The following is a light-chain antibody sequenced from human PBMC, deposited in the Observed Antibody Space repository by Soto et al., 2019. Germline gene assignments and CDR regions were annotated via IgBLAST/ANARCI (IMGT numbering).Light chain of an antibody. J-gene: IGLJ1*01. Sequence: SYELTQSPSVSVAPGQTVSITCGGYNIGSKSVHWYQQKPGQAPVLVVYDDSDRRSGIPERFSGSNSGNTATLTITRVEDGEEADYHCLVWESRIEKYVCGPGIRVAVL. CDR1: NIGSKS. CDR3: LVWESRIEKYV. CDR2: DDS. V-gene: IGLV3-21*02.